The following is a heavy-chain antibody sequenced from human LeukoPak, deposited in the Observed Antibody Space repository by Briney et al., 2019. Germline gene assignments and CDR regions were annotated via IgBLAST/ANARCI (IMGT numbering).Heavy chain of an antibody. CDR2: IYTSGST. V-gene: IGHV4-4*07. CDR3: ARGLTAAAGAY. Sequence: SETLSLTCTVSGGSISSYYWSWIRQPAGKGLEWIGRIYTSGSTNYNPSLKTRLTISVDTSKNQFSLKLSSVTAADTAVYYCARGLTAAAGAYWGQGTLVTVSS. D-gene: IGHD6-13*01. J-gene: IGHJ4*02. CDR1: GGSISSYY.